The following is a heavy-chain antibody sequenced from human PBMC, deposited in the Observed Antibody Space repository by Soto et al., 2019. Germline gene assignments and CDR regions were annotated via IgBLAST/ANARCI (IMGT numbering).Heavy chain of an antibody. V-gene: IGHV1-2*02. CDR1: GYTFTGYY. Sequence: ASVNVSCKASGYTFTGYYMHWVRQAPGQGLELMGWINPNSGGTNYAQKFQGRVTMTRXKXXXXAXMXLXXXXSDXTAVYYCARGATSNYYYGMDVWGQGTTVTVSS. CDR2: INPNSGGT. J-gene: IGHJ6*02. D-gene: IGHD1-26*01. CDR3: ARGATSNYYYGMDV.